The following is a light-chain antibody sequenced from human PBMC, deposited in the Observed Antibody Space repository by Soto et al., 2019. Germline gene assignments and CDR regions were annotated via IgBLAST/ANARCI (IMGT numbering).Light chain of an antibody. CDR2: DDN. Sequence: QSVLTQPPSVSAAPGQKVTISCSGRSSNIGGNSVSWYQQLPGTAPKLLIYDDNKRPSGIPDRFSGSKSGTSATLGITRFQTGDEADYYCGSWDSSLSAYVFGTGTKVTVL. CDR1: SSNIGGNS. J-gene: IGLJ1*01. V-gene: IGLV1-51*01. CDR3: GSWDSSLSAYV.